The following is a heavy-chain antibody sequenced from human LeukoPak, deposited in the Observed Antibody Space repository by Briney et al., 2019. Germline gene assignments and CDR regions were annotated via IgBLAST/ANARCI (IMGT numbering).Heavy chain of an antibody. CDR2: INHSGST. CDR3: ARGPVPDYYDSSGGDY. V-gene: IGHV4-34*01. D-gene: IGHD3-22*01. Sequence: ASETLSLTCAVYGGSFSGYYWSWIRRPPGKGLERIGEINHSGSTNYNPSLKSRVTISVDTSKNQFSLKLSSVTAADTAVYYCARGPVPDYYDSSGGDYWGQGTLVTVSS. J-gene: IGHJ4*02. CDR1: GGSFSGYY.